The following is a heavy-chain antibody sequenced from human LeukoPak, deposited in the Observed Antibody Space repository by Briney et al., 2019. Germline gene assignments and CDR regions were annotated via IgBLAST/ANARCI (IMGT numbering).Heavy chain of an antibody. CDR2: ISWNSGSI. Sequence: GGSLRLSCAASGFTFDDYAMHWVRQAPGKGLEWVSGISWNSGSIGYADSVKGRFTISRDNAKNSLYLQMNSLRAEDTALYYCAKVLYSSSWYGDPLDYWGQGTLVTVSS. V-gene: IGHV3-9*01. D-gene: IGHD6-13*01. CDR3: AKVLYSSSWYGDPLDY. J-gene: IGHJ4*02. CDR1: GFTFDDYA.